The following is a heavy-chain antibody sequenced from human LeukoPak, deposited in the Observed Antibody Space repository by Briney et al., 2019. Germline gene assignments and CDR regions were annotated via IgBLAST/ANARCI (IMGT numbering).Heavy chain of an antibody. V-gene: IGHV4-39*07. Sequence: PSETLSLTCTVSGGSISIISYYWGWIRQPPGKGLEWIGSMYYSGSTYYNPSLKGRVTISVDTSKNQFSLKLSSVTAADTAMYYCAREYDRDGPSSDAFDIWGQGTMVTVSS. CDR2: MYYSGST. D-gene: IGHD5-24*01. CDR3: AREYDRDGPSSDAFDI. J-gene: IGHJ3*02. CDR1: GGSISIISYY.